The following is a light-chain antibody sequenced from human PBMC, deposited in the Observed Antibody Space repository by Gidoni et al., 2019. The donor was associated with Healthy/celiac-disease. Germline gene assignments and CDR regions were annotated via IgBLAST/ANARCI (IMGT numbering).Light chain of an antibody. J-gene: IGLJ2*01. CDR3: SSYTSSSTLVV. Sequence: QSALTPPASLSGSPGPSITISCTGTSSDVGGYNYVSWYQQHPGKAPTLMIYDVSNRPSGVSNRFSGSKSGNTASLTISGLQAEDEADYYCSSYTSSSTLVVFGGGTKLTVL. CDR1: SSDVGGYNY. CDR2: DVS. V-gene: IGLV2-14*01.